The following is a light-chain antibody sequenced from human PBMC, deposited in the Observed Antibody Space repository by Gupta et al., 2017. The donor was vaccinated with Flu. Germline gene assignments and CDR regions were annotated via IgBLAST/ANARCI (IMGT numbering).Light chain of an antibody. J-gene: IGLJ2*01. CDR2: RNN. Sequence: QSVLTQPPSASGPPGQRVTISCSGSSSNLGSNYVYWYQQPPGTAPQPLIYRNNQRPSGVHDRLSCYKSGTSAYREISGLRAEDEADEYWAAWEDSRSGLVFGGGTKMTVL. CDR3: AAWEDSRSGLV. V-gene: IGLV1-47*01. CDR1: SSNLGSNY.